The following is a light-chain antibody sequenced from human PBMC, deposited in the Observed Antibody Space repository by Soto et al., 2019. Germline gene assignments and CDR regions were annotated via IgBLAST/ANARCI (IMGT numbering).Light chain of an antibody. CDR2: EGS. V-gene: IGLV2-23*01. J-gene: IGLJ1*01. CDR1: SSDVGSYNL. CDR3: CSYADSSRIYV. Sequence: QSVLTQPASVSGCPGQSITISCTGTSSDVGSYNLVSWYQQHPGKAPKLMIYEGSKRPSGISNRFSGSKSGNTASLTISGLQAEDEAEYYCCSYADSSRIYVFGSGTKVTVL.